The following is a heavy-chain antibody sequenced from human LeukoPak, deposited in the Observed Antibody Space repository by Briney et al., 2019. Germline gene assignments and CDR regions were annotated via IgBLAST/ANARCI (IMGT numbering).Heavy chain of an antibody. D-gene: IGHD1-26*01. CDR3: ARDRGSGSYLYYFDY. Sequence: ASVKVSCKASGGTFSSYAISWVRQAPGQGLEWMGGIIPTFGTANYAQKFQGRVTITTDESTSTAYMELSSLRSEDTAVYYCARDRGSGSYLYYFDYWGQGTLVTVSS. CDR1: GGTFSSYA. CDR2: IIPTFGTA. V-gene: IGHV1-69*05. J-gene: IGHJ4*02.